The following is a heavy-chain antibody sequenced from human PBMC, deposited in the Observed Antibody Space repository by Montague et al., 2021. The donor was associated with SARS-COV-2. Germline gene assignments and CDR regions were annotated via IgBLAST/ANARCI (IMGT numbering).Heavy chain of an antibody. V-gene: IGHV2-5*01. D-gene: IGHD7-27*01. CDR2: IFWNDDK. CDR1: GFSLISGGVG. Sequence: PALVKPTQTLTLTCTFSGFSLISGGVGVGWIRQPPGKALEWLALIFWNDDKRYNSSLKNRLTVTKDTSKNQVVLTMTNMDPLDTGTYYCAHSLLFSSLGGFDSWGQGPLGTVAS. J-gene: IGHJ4*02. CDR3: AHSLLFSSLGGFDS.